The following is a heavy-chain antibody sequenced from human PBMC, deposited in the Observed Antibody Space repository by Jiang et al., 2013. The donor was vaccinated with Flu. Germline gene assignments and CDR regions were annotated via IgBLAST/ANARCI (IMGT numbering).Heavy chain of an antibody. CDR3: AREANWGSGWFDP. V-gene: IGHV1-3*01. J-gene: IGHJ5*02. D-gene: IGHD7-27*01. Sequence: TSYAMHWVRQAPGQRLEWMGWINAGNGNTKYSQKFQGRVTITRDTSASTAYMELSSLRSEDTAVYYCAREANWGSGWFDPWGQGTLVTVSS. CDR1: TSYA. CDR2: INAGNGNT.